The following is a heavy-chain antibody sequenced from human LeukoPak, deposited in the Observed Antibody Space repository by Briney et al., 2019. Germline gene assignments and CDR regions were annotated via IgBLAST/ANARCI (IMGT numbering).Heavy chain of an antibody. CDR1: GGSISSSSHY. CDR2: IYYSGST. D-gene: IGHD3-10*01. J-gene: IGHJ5*02. Sequence: SETLSLTCTVSGGSISSSSHYWGWIRQPPGKGLEWIGSIYYSGSTYYNPSLKSRVTISVDTSKNQFSLKLSSVTAADTAVYYCARRNGSGSYRNWFDPWGQGTLVTVSS. CDR3: ARRNGSGSYRNWFDP. V-gene: IGHV4-39*01.